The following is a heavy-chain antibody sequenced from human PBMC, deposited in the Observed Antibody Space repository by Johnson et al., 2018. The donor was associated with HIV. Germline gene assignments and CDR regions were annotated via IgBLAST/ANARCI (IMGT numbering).Heavy chain of an antibody. CDR1: GFTLTTHW. D-gene: IGHD2-2*01. J-gene: IGHJ3*02. V-gene: IGHV3-74*02. CDR3: ASDPVPAAIRVFDM. CDR2: INRDGSTT. Sequence: VHLVESGGGLVQPGGSLRLSCAASGFTLTTHWMHWVRQAPGKGLVWVSRINRDGSTTDYADSVTGRFTISRDNAKNTVYLQMNSLRAEDTAVYYCASDPVPAAIRVFDMWGQGTVVSVSS.